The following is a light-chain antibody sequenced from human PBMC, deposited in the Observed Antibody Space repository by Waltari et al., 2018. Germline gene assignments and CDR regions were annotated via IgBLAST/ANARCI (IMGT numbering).Light chain of an antibody. CDR1: SSDVGRYNY. V-gene: IGLV2-14*01. CDR2: AVT. CDR3: ASYNPGSTLV. Sequence: QSALTQPASVSGSPGQSITISCTGSSSDVGRYNYVSWYQQFPDRAPKLIIYAVTNRPSGVSNRFSGSKSANTASLTISGLQPEDEAEYYCASYNPGSTLVFGGGTKLTVL. J-gene: IGLJ3*02.